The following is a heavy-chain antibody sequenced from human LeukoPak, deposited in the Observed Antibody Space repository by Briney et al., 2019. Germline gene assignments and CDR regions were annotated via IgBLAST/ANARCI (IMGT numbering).Heavy chain of an antibody. CDR1: AFTFSTCG. J-gene: IGHJ4*02. V-gene: IGHV3-30*18. CDR2: ISSDGSHK. D-gene: IGHD6-19*01. CDR3: AKSESIIAVAGTLDY. Sequence: PGKSLRLSCAASAFTFSTCGMHWVRQAPGKGLEWVALISSDGSHKYYADSVKGRFTISRDNSKNTLYLQMNSLRAEDTAVYYCAKSESIIAVAGTLDYWGQGTLVTVSS.